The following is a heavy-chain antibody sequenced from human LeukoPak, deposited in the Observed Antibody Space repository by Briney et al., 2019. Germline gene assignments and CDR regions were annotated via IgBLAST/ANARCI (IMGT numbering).Heavy chain of an antibody. CDR3: ARSSVLWGSYRIFDY. CDR2: IYHSGST. D-gene: IGHD3-16*02. V-gene: IGHV4-4*02. CDR1: GGSISSSNW. Sequence: PSETLSLTCAVSGGSISSSNWWSWVRQPPGKGLEWIGAIYHSGSTNYNPSLKSRVTISADKSKNQFSLKLSSVTAADTAVYYCARSSVLWGSYRIFDYWGQGAQVTVSS. J-gene: IGHJ4*02.